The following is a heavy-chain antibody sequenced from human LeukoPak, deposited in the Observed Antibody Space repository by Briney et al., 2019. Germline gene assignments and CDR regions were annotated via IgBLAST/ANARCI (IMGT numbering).Heavy chain of an antibody. CDR3: VGFEKDY. J-gene: IGHJ4*02. D-gene: IGHD3-9*01. CDR1: GFSFSSYT. CDR2: ISSRSTTI. V-gene: IGHV3-48*02. Sequence: GGSLRLSCAASGFSFSSYTMSWVRQAPGKGLERVSDISSRSTTIYYADSVKGRFTISRDNAKNSLYLQMNSLRDEDTAVYYCVGFEKDYWGQGTLVTVSS.